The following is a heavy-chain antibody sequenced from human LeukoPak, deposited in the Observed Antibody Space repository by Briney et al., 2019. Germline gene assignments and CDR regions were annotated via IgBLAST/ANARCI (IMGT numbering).Heavy chain of an antibody. CDR2: INPNSGGT. J-gene: IGHJ6*03. CDR3: ARDKDGMDV. D-gene: IGHD2-15*01. CDR1: VYTFTRYF. V-gene: IGHV1-2*02. Sequence: GAPLRVSCKASVYTFTRYFMHWVRQARGQGLEWMGWINPNSGGTNYAQKFQCTDTMTRDTSISTAYMELSRLRTDETAVYYCARDKDGMDVWGKGTTVTVS.